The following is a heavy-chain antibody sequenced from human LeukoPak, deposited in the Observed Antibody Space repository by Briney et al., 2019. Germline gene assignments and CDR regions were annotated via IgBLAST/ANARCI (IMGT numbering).Heavy chain of an antibody. Sequence: PSETLSLTCTVSGGSISSSSYYWGWIRQPPGKGLEWIGSIYYSGSTYYNPSLKSRVTISVDTSKNQFSLKLSSVTAADTAVYYCAGIRDSSGYYYDAFDIWGQGTMVTVSS. CDR3: AGIRDSSGYYYDAFDI. CDR1: GGSISSSSYY. J-gene: IGHJ3*02. D-gene: IGHD3-22*01. V-gene: IGHV4-39*07. CDR2: IYYSGST.